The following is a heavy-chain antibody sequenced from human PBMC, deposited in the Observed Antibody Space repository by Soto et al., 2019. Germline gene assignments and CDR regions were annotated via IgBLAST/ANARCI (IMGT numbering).Heavy chain of an antibody. CDR2: ISDEGSNK. D-gene: IGHD2-2*01. CDR3: ARGLVVVINRDWFDP. Sequence: ESGGGVVQPGRSLRLSCAASGFTFSNYGMHWVRQAPGKGLEWVAVISDEGSNKYYADSVKGRFSISRDNSKNTLYLQMNSLRPEDTAIYYCARGLVVVINRDWFDPWGQGTLVIVSS. V-gene: IGHV3-30-3*01. J-gene: IGHJ5*02. CDR1: GFTFSNYG.